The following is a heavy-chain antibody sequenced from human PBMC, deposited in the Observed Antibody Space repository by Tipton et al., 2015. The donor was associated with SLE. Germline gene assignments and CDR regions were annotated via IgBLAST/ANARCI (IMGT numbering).Heavy chain of an antibody. J-gene: IGHJ3*02. CDR2: SSKTGNT. CDR3: ATPGWPAFET. CDR1: GDSVNSGAYY. D-gene: IGHD2-15*01. V-gene: IGHV4-31*03. Sequence: TLSLTCSVSGDSVNSGAYYWTWVRQHPGRGLEWIGYSSKTGNTFYNPSLQSRVSISVQSSVKQFTLKLRSVTAADTAIYYCATPGWPAFETWGQGTKVIVSS.